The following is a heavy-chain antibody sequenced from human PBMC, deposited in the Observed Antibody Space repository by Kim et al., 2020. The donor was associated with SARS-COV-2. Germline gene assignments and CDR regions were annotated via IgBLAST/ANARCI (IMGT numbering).Heavy chain of an antibody. Sequence: SETLSLTCTVSGGSISSGGYYWSWIRQHPGKGLEWIGYIYYSGSTYYNPSLKSRVTISVDTSNNQFSLKLSSVTAADTAVYYCARGSGITIFGVVMIDAFEIWGQGTMVAVTS. CDR3: ARGSGITIFGVVMIDAFEI. V-gene: IGHV4-31*03. CDR2: IYYSGST. D-gene: IGHD3-3*01. CDR1: GGSISSGGYY. J-gene: IGHJ3*02.